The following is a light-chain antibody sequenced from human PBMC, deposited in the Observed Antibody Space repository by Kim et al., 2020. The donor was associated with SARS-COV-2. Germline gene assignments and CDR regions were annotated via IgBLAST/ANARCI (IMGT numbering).Light chain of an antibody. CDR3: QQYGSSPFT. V-gene: IGKV3-20*01. CDR2: GAS. CDR1: QSVSSSY. J-gene: IGKJ3*01. Sequence: LSPGVRATLSCRASQSVSSSYLAWYQQKPGQAPRLLIYGASSRATGIPDRFSGSGSGTDFTLTISRLEPEDFAVYYCQQYGSSPFTFGPGTKVDIK.